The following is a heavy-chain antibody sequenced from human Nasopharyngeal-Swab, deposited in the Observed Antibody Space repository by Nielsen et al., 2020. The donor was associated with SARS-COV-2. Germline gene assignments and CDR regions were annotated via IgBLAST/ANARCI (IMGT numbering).Heavy chain of an antibody. CDR3: ARRLVWFGEAHYYYYGMDV. CDR1: QFDFGNYW. V-gene: IGHV3-74*01. CDR2: INSDGTTT. Sequence: GESLKISCVVSQFDFGNYWMRWVRQAPGKGLVWVSCINSDGTTTRYADSVKGRFTVSRDNAKNTLYLEMNSLRADDTAVYYCARRLVWFGEAHYYYYGMDVWGQGTTVTVSS. D-gene: IGHD3-10*01. J-gene: IGHJ6*02.